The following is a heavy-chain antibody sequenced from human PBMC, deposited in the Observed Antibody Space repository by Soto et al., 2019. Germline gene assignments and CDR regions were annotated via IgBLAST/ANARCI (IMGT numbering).Heavy chain of an antibody. V-gene: IGHV1-69*08. CDR3: AREPSYGHMNYYYYYYLDV. CDR2: IIPILGIA. D-gene: IGHD1-26*01. CDR1: GGTFSSYT. Sequence: QVQLVQSGAEVKKPGSSVKVSCKASGGTFSSYTISWVRQSPGQGLERMGRIIPILGIANYAQKFQGRVTITADKSTSPAYMELSSLRSEDTAVYYCAREPSYGHMNYYYYYYLDVWGKGTTVTVSS. J-gene: IGHJ6*03.